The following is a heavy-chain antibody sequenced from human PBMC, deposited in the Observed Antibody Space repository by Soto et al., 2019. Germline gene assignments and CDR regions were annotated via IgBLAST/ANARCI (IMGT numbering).Heavy chain of an antibody. CDR2: IYPSVSS. CDR3: AREMVGTIFFGN. D-gene: IGHD3-9*01. J-gene: IGHJ4*02. Sequence: PSETLSLTCSVSGFAISRGYYWSWVRQPPGKGLEWIGSIYPSVSSYHNPSLATRLRLSIDTSKNQFTLNLTSVTAADTALYFCAREMVGTIFFGNWGQGIQVTVSS. CDR1: GFAISRGYY. V-gene: IGHV4-38-2*02.